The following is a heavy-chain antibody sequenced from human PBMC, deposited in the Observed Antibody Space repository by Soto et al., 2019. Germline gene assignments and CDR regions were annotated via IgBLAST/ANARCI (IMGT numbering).Heavy chain of an antibody. D-gene: IGHD6-13*01. CDR1: GGTFSSYA. V-gene: IGHV1-69*13. CDR3: ARDWDYSSSWLV. J-gene: IGHJ6*02. Sequence: SVKVSCKASGGTFSSYAISWVRQAPGQGLEWMGGIIPIFGTANYAQKFQGRVTITADESTSTAYMELSSLRSEDTAAYYCARDWDYSSSWLVWGQGTTVTVSS. CDR2: IIPIFGTA.